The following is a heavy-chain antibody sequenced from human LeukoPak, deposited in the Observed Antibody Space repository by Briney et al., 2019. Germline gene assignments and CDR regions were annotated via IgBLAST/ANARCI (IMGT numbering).Heavy chain of an antibody. CDR1: GFTFSGYG. V-gene: IGHV3-30*03. J-gene: IGHJ4*02. Sequence: GGSLRLSCTASGFTFSGYGMHWVRQAPGKGLEWVAVISNDGNNKYYADSVKGRFTISRDNSKSTLYLQMNSLRDEDTAVYYCATDSQWSFDYWGLGTLVTVSS. D-gene: IGHD2-15*01. CDR3: ATDSQWSFDY. CDR2: ISNDGNNK.